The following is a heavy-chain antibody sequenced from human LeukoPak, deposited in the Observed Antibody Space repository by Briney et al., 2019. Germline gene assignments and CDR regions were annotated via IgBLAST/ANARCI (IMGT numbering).Heavy chain of an antibody. CDR1: GDSISSSSYY. J-gene: IGHJ4*02. V-gene: IGHV4-39*01. Sequence: PSETLSLTCTVSGDSISSSSYYWGWIRQPPGKGLEWIGSIYYSGSTYYNPSLKSRVTISVDTSKNQFSLKLSSVTAADTAVYYCARHSMNYYDRGLDYWGQGTLVTVSS. CDR2: IYYSGST. CDR3: ARHSMNYYDRGLDY. D-gene: IGHD3-22*01.